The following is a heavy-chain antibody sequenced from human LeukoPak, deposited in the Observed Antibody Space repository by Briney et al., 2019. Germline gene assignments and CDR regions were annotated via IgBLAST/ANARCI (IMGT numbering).Heavy chain of an antibody. Sequence: SETLSLTCTVSGDSISSSNWFWGWIRLPPGKGPEWIGSIYNSGNSYYNPSLESRVSMSVDTSKNQFSLKLSSVTAADTAVYYCASGYYYDSSGYYGSAFDIWGQGTMVTVSS. CDR1: GDSISSSNWF. CDR3: ASGYYYDSSGYYGSAFDI. J-gene: IGHJ3*02. V-gene: IGHV4-39*07. CDR2: IYNSGNS. D-gene: IGHD3-22*01.